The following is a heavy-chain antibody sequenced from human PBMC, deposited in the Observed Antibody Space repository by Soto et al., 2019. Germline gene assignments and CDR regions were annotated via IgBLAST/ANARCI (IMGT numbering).Heavy chain of an antibody. CDR1: GFSFTHYT. CDR3: ARKWGTYSSASLDY. V-gene: IGHV3-30*04. Sequence: PGGSLRLSCAASGFSFTHYTINWVRQAPGKGLEWVAVMSYDGTNEYYADSVKGRFTISRDNSKSTVYLQMNSLTPEDTALYYCARKWGTYSSASLDYWGQGTLVTVSS. CDR2: MSYDGTNE. J-gene: IGHJ4*02. D-gene: IGHD6-19*01.